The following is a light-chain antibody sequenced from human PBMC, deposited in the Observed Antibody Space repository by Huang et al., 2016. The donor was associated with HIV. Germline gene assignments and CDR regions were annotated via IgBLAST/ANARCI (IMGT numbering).Light chain of an antibody. V-gene: IGKV3-20*01. J-gene: IGKJ1*01. CDR1: QSVNNNY. CDR2: SAS. Sequence: EIVLTQSPGSLSLSPGEGATLSCRASQSVNNNYLAWYQQKPGQAPRLLIFSASNRATGIPDRFGGSGSGTDCTLTIRSLEPEDFAMYYCQQYGSSPWTFGQGTKVEVK. CDR3: QQYGSSPWT.